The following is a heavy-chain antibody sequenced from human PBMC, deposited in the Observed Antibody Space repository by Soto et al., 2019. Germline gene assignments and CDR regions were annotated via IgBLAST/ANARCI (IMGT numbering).Heavy chain of an antibody. J-gene: IGHJ4*02. V-gene: IGHV4-39*01. CDR3: ARHANYNILTGTNDY. Sequence: PSETLSLTCTVSGGSISSYYWGWIRQPPGKGLEWIGSIYYSGSTYYNPSLKSRVTISVDTSKNQFSLKLSSVTAADTAVYYCARHANYNILTGTNDYWGQGTLVTVSS. CDR1: GGSISSYY. D-gene: IGHD3-9*01. CDR2: IYYSGST.